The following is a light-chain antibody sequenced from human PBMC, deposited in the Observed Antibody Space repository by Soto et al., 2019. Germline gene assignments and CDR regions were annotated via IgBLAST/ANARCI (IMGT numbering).Light chain of an antibody. J-gene: IGLJ2*01. CDR3: QVWDSSSDHVV. CDR2: DDS. Sequence: SYELTQPPSVSVAPGQTARITCGGNKIGSKSVHWYQLKPGQAPVLVVYDDSDRPSGTPERFSGSNSGNTATLTISRVEAGDEADYYCQVWDSSSDHVVFGGGTQLTVL. V-gene: IGLV3-21*02. CDR1: KIGSKS.